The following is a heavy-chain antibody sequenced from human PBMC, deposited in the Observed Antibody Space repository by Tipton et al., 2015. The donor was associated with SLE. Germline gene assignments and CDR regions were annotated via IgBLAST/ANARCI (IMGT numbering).Heavy chain of an antibody. J-gene: IGHJ4*01. CDR2: LSYSGAT. D-gene: IGHD1-26*01. V-gene: IGHV4-59*01. CDR1: GASIRNYY. Sequence: TLSLTCTVFGASIRNYYWNWIRQTPGKELEWIGYLSYSGATNYNPSLKSRLTILGDTSRNQFSLRLTSVTAADTAIYYCMREGGAQFDYWGHGTLVTVSS. CDR3: MREGGAQFDY.